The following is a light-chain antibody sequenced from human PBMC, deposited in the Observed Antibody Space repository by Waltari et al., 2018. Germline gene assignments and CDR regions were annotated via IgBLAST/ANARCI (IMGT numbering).Light chain of an antibody. Sequence: ATLSCRASRTVSSSYLAWYQQKPGQAPRLLIYGASSRATGIPDRFSGSGSRTDFTLTITRLEPEDFAVYYCQQYGSGYTFGQGTKLEIK. J-gene: IGKJ2*01. CDR2: GAS. V-gene: IGKV3-20*01. CDR1: RTVSSSY. CDR3: QQYGSGYT.